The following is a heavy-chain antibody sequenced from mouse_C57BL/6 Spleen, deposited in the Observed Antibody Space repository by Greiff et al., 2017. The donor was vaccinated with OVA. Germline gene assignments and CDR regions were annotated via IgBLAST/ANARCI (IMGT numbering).Heavy chain of an antibody. V-gene: IGHV1-75*01. CDR1: GYTFTDYY. J-gene: IGHJ1*03. CDR2: IFPGSGST. Sequence: VQLQQSGPELVKPGASVKISCKASGYTFTDYYINWVKQRPGQGLEWIGWIFPGSGSTYYTEKFKGKATLTVDKSSSTAYMLLSILTSEDSAVYFCARPYYYGSSYVWYFDVGGTGTTVTVSS. D-gene: IGHD1-1*01. CDR3: ARPYYYGSSYVWYFDV.